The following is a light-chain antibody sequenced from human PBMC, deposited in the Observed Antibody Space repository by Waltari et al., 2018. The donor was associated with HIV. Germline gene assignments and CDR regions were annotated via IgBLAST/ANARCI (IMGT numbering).Light chain of an antibody. CDR1: SSDVGGYNS. CDR3: SSYTSTSTVYV. V-gene: IGLV2-14*03. Sequence: QSALTQPASVSGSPGQSITISCTGTSSDVGGYNSVSWYQLHPGKAPKLMIYAVSNRPSGVSNRFSGPKSDNTSSLTISGLQAEDEADYYCSSYTSTSTVYVFGTGTEVTVL. CDR2: AVS. J-gene: IGLJ1*01.